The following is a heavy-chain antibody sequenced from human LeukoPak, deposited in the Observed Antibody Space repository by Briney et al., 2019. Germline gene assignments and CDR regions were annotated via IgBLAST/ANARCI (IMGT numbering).Heavy chain of an antibody. Sequence: PGGSLRLSCAASGFTFSNYWMSWVRQAPGKGLEWVASIDQYGRAKYHVDSVRGRFTFSRDNTKNSLHLQMNSLRAEDTAVYYCARADSYGSILDYWGQGTRVIDSS. J-gene: IGHJ4*02. V-gene: IGHV3-7*04. D-gene: IGHD5-18*01. CDR3: ARADSYGSILDY. CDR1: GFTFSNYW. CDR2: IDQYGRAK.